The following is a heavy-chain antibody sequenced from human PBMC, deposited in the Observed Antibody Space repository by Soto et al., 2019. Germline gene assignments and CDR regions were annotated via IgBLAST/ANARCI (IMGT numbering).Heavy chain of an antibody. D-gene: IGHD6-19*01. CDR3: ARGGADSSGWWGVDY. CDR2: INAGNGNT. V-gene: IGHV1-3*01. CDR1: GYTFTGYY. Sequence: ASVKVSCKASGYTFTGYYMHWVRQAPGQRLEWMGWINAGNGNTKYSQKFQGRVTITRDTSASTAYMELSSLRSEDTAVYYCARGGADSSGWWGVDYWGQGTLVTVSS. J-gene: IGHJ4*02.